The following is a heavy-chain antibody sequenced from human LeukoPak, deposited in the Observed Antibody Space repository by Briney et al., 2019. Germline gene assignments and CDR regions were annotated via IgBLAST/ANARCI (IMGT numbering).Heavy chain of an antibody. CDR2: IRSKAYGGTT. CDR1: GFTFGDYA. J-gene: IGHJ4*02. D-gene: IGHD2-2*01. V-gene: IGHV3-49*03. Sequence: GGSLRLSCTASGFTFGDYAMSWFRQAPGKGLEWVGFIRSKAYGGTTEYAASVKGRFTISRDDSKSIAYLQMNSLKTEDTAVYYCTRDSRGAPAAKYFDYWGQGTLVTVSS. CDR3: TRDSRGAPAAKYFDY.